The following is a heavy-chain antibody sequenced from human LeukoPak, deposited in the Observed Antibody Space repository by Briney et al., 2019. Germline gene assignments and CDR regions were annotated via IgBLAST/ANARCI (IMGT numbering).Heavy chain of an antibody. CDR3: ARAPHFFDTTGSRYYFDY. CDR2: IYYSGNT. CDR1: GGSIRSTTYY. J-gene: IGHJ4*02. Sequence: SETLSLTCSVSGGSIRSTTYYWGWIRQPPGKRLEWIASIYYSGNTYYSPSLMSRVTISVDTSKNRFSLNLRSVTAADTAVYYCARAPHFFDTTGSRYYFDYWGQGALVTVSS. V-gene: IGHV4-39*07. D-gene: IGHD3-22*01.